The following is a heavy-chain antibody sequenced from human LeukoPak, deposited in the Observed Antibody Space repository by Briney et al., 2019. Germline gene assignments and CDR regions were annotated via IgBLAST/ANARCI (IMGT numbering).Heavy chain of an antibody. D-gene: IGHD3-10*01. V-gene: IGHV3-48*03. J-gene: IGHJ3*02. CDR2: ISDHGKSR. Sequence: GGSLRLSCAASGFIFSNYEMNWVRQTPGKGLEWVSYISDHGKSRNYVDSVKGRFAISRDNAKNSLYLQMNSLRVEDTAVYFCARDGGFGFLAAFDIWGQGTMVTVSS. CDR3: ARDGGFGFLAAFDI. CDR1: GFIFSNYE.